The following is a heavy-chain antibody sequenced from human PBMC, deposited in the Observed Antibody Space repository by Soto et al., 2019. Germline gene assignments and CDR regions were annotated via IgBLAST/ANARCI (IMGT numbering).Heavy chain of an antibody. V-gene: IGHV4-4*07. Sequence: LSLTCSVSGGSISSYYWTWIRQPAGKGLEWIGRIHTSGSTNYNPSLKSRVTMSVDTSKKQFSLKVSSVTAADTAVYYCARANDITPSEWGQGTLVTVSS. CDR1: GGSISSYY. CDR3: ARANDITPSE. CDR2: IHTSGST. J-gene: IGHJ4*02.